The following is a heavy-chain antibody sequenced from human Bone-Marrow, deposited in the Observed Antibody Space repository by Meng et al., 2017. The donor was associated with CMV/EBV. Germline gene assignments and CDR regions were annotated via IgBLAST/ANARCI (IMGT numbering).Heavy chain of an antibody. D-gene: IGHD3-9*01. CDR1: GFTFSSYS. CDR3: ARGALNLALYNWFDP. V-gene: IGHV3-21*01. CDR2: ISSSSSYI. Sequence: GGSLRLSCAASGFTFSSYSMNWVRQAPGKGLEWVSSISSSSSYIYYADSVKGRFTISRDNAKHSLYLQMNSLRAEDTAVYYCARGALNLALYNWFDPWGQGTLVTVSS. J-gene: IGHJ5*02.